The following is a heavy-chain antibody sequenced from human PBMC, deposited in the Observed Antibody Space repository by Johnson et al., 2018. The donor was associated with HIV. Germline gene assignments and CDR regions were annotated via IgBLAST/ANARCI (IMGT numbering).Heavy chain of an antibody. Sequence: VQLVESGGGVVQPGESLRLSCAASGFTFSSYAMHWVRQAPGKGLDYVSAISSNGGSTYYANSVKGRFTISRDNSKNTLYLQMGSLRAEDMAVYYCARETRGGGGAFDIWGQGTMVTVSS. V-gene: IGHV3-64*01. CDR3: ARETRGGGGAFDI. D-gene: IGHD2-15*01. CDR2: ISSNGGST. CDR1: GFTFSSYA. J-gene: IGHJ3*02.